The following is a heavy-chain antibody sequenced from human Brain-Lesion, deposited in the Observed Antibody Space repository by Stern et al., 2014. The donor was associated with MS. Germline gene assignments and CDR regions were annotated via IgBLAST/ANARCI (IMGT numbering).Heavy chain of an antibody. CDR3: ARVYNTIYGIVTQRGSGMDV. D-gene: IGHD3-3*01. V-gene: IGHV3-7*01. J-gene: IGHJ6*02. CDR1: GFTFGNYW. Sequence: EVQLVESGGGLVQPGGSLTISCTAAGFTFGNYWMTWVRQAPGKGLEREANIKEDGTEQNYVDSVNGRFTISRDNARNSLYLQMNSLRVEDTALYYCARVYNTIYGIVTQRGSGMDVWGQGTTVIVSS. CDR2: IKEDGTEQ.